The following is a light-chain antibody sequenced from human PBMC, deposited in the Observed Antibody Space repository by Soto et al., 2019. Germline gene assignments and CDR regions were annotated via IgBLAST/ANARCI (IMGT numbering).Light chain of an antibody. J-gene: IGLJ7*01. Sequence: QSVLTQPASVSGSPGQSITISCTGTSSDVGSYNLVSWYQPHPGKAPKLMISEVSKRPSGISDRFSGSKSGSTASLTISGLQAEDEADYYCCSYAGTSTHTVFGGGTQLTVL. CDR2: EVS. CDR3: CSYAGTSTHTV. CDR1: SSDVGSYNL. V-gene: IGLV2-23*02.